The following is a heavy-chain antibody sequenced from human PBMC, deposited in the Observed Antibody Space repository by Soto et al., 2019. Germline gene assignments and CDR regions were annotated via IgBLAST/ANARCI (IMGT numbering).Heavy chain of an antibody. Sequence: GASVKVSCKASGYTFTGYYMHWVRQAPGQGLEWMGWINPNSGGTNYAQKFQGRVTMTRDTSISTAYMELRRLRSDDTAVYYCARERYSYGYTNQQAFDIWGQGTMVTVSS. CDR2: INPNSGGT. V-gene: IGHV1-2*02. CDR3: ARERYSYGYTNQQAFDI. D-gene: IGHD5-18*01. CDR1: GYTFTGYY. J-gene: IGHJ3*02.